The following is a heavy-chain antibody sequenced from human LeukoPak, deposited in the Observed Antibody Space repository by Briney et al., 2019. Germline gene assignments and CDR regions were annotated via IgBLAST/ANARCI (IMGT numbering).Heavy chain of an antibody. CDR2: INSDGSST. CDR3: VRDLYYRSDF. CDR1: GFTFSNYW. D-gene: IGHD3-16*02. V-gene: IGHV3-74*01. Sequence: GGSLRLSCAASGFTFSNYWMHWVRQAPGKGLVWVSRINSDGSSTTYADTVKGRFTVSRDNAKNTLFLQMNSPRAEDTAVYYGVRDLYYRSDFWGQGTLVTVSS. J-gene: IGHJ4*02.